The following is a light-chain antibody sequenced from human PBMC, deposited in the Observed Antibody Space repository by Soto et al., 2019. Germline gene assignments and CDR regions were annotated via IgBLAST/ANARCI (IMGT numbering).Light chain of an antibody. CDR1: RSDIGSYNS. Sequence: QSVLTQPASVSGSPGQSITISCTGTRSDIGSYNSIAWYQQHPGKAPRVMIFEVTKRPSGISNRFSGSKSGSTASLTISGLQAEDEADYYCQSYDSSLSGFYVFGTGTKATVL. CDR2: EVT. V-gene: IGLV2-23*02. J-gene: IGLJ1*01. CDR3: QSYDSSLSGFYV.